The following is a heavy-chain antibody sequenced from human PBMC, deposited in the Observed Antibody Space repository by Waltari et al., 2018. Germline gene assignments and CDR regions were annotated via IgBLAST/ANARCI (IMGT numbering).Heavy chain of an antibody. CDR2: ISYEGGNK. D-gene: IGHD4-17*01. V-gene: IGHV3-30-3*01. CDR3: ARDSAAVTHIGSGFDH. CDR1: GFIFSSYA. J-gene: IGHJ4*02. Sequence: QVQLVESGGGVVQPGRSLRLSGGASGFIFSSYAMHWVRQARGRGLEMVPVISYEGGNKYYTDSVKGRLTISRNKSKNTVYLQINSLRPEDTAVYYCARDSAAVTHIGSGFDHWGQGTLVTVSS.